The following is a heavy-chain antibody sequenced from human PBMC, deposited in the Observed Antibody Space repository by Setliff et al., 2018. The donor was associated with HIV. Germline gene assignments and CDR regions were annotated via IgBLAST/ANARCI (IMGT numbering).Heavy chain of an antibody. J-gene: IGHJ3*02. CDR3: GRVGFGELFGAFDI. V-gene: IGHV4-59*01. Sequence: SETLSLTCTVSGGSMRSYYWSWIRQPPGKGLEWVGYIYYSGSTNYNPSLKSRVSISVDTSKNQFSLKLSPVTAADTAMYYCGRVGFGELFGAFDIWGQGIMVTVSS. D-gene: IGHD3-10*01. CDR1: GGSMRSYY. CDR2: IYYSGST.